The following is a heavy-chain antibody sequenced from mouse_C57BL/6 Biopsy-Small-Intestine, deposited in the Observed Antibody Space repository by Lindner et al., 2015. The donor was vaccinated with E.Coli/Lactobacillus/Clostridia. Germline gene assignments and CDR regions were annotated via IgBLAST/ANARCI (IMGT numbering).Heavy chain of an antibody. V-gene: IGHV1-42*01. Sequence: VQLQESGPELVKPGASVKISCKASGYSFTGYYMNWVKQSPEKSLEWIGEINPSTGATSYNQKFKGKATVTADKYSSTAYMQLKSLTSEDSAVYYCARSYYDNLDYWGRGTTLTVSS. CDR1: GYSFTGYY. J-gene: IGHJ2*01. D-gene: IGHD2-10*01. CDR3: ARSYYDNLDY. CDR2: INPSTGAT.